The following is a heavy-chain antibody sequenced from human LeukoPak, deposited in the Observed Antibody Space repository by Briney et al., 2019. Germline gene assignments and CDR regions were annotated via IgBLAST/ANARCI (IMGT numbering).Heavy chain of an antibody. CDR1: GYIFTSYG. CDR3: ARDFVRFGELPSLPWFDP. J-gene: IGHJ5*02. V-gene: IGHV1-18*04. CDR2: ISAYNGNT. Sequence: ASVKVSCKASGYIFTSYGISGVRQAPGQGLEGMGWISAYNGNTNYAQKLQGRVTMTTDTSTSTAYMELRSLRSDDTAVYYCARDFVRFGELPSLPWFDPWGQGTLVTVSS. D-gene: IGHD3-10*01.